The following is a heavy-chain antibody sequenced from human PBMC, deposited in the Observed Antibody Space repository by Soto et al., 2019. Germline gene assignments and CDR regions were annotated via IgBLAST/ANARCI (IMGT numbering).Heavy chain of an antibody. V-gene: IGHV3-23*01. CDR2: ISGSGGST. CDR3: ARHGYNYGGGYFDY. D-gene: IGHD5-18*01. Sequence: GGSLRLSCAASGFTFSGYAMSWVRQAPGKGLEWVSAISGSGGSTYYADSVKGRFTISRDNSKNTLYLQMNSLRAEDTAVYYCARHGYNYGGGYFDYWGQGTLVTVSS. CDR1: GFTFSGYA. J-gene: IGHJ4*02.